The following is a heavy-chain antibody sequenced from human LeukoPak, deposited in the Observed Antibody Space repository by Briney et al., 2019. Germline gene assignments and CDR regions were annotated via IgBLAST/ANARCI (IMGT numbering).Heavy chain of an antibody. CDR3: ARKRIQLHRYFDY. CDR2: ISSNGGST. V-gene: IGHV3-64*01. CDR1: GFTFSSYA. D-gene: IGHD5-18*01. Sequence: PGGSLRLSCAASGFTFSSYAMHWVRQAPGKGLEYVSAISSNGGSTYYANSVKGRFTISRDNSKNTLYLQMGSLRAEDTAVYYCARKRIQLHRYFDYWGQGTLVTVSS. J-gene: IGHJ4*02.